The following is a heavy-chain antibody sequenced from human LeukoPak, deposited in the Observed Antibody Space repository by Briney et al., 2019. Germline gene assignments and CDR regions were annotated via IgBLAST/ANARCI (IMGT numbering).Heavy chain of an antibody. CDR3: ARTSGGAARPSYYYYCMDV. V-gene: IGHV1-18*01. J-gene: IGHJ6*02. CDR2: ISAYNGNT. CDR1: GYTFTSYG. Sequence: ASVKLSCKASGYTFTSYGISWVRQAPGQGLEWMGWISAYNGNTNYAQKLQGRVTMTTDTSTSTAYMELRSLRSDDSAVYYCARTSGGAARPSYYYYCMDVWGQGTTVTVSS. D-gene: IGHD6-6*01.